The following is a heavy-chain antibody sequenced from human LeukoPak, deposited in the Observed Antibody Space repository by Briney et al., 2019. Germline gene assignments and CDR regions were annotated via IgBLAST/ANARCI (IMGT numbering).Heavy chain of an antibody. CDR1: GFTFSRHG. CDR2: IWYDGSDK. V-gene: IGHV3-33*01. D-gene: IGHD6-6*01. Sequence: GGSLRLSCAASGFTFSRHGMHWVRQAPGKGLEWVAVIWYDGSDKYYADSVKGRFTISRDNSKNTLYLQMNSLRAEDTAVYYCARDISSRHFDHLGQGTLVTVSS. J-gene: IGHJ4*02. CDR3: ARDISSRHFDH.